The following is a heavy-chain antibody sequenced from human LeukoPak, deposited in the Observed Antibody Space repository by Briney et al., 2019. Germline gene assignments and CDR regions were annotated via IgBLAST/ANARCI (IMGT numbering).Heavy chain of an antibody. V-gene: IGHV3-30*02. J-gene: IGHJ6*03. CDR1: GFTFSSYN. CDR2: IRYDGSNK. D-gene: IGHD3-10*01. Sequence: PGGSLRLSCAASGFTFSSYNMNWVRQAPGKGLEWVAFIRYDGSNKYYADSVKGRFTISRDNSKNTLYLQMNSLRAEDTAVYYCAKDRIYGSGSYYYMDVWGKGTTVTISS. CDR3: AKDRIYGSGSYYYMDV.